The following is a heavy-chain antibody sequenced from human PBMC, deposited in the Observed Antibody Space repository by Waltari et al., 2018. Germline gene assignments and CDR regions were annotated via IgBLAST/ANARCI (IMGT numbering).Heavy chain of an antibody. Sequence: QVQLVQSGAEVKKPVASAMAYCKAAGYTLTTYGICWIRTTPAQGLAWMGWISAYNGNSNYAQMLQGRVTMTTDTSTSTAYIELRSLRSDDTAVYYCAKEGDGSGRRGWFDPWGQGTLVTVSS. CDR3: AKEGDGSGRRGWFDP. D-gene: IGHD3-10*01. J-gene: IGHJ5*02. V-gene: IGHV1-18*01. CDR1: GYTLTTYG. CDR2: ISAYNGNS.